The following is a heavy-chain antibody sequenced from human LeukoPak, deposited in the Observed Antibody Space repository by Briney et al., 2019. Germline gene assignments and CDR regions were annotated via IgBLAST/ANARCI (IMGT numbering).Heavy chain of an antibody. CDR2: ILYSGRT. CDR3: ARVGGTTVSPWYYFDY. D-gene: IGHD4-11*01. Sequence: SETLSLTCSVSGGSISSSSYYWGWIRQTPGKGLEWIGSILYSGRTYYNPSLKSRVTISVDTSKNQFSLKLSSVTAADTAVYYCARVGGTTVSPWYYFDYWGQGTLVTVSS. J-gene: IGHJ4*02. CDR1: GGSISSSSYY. V-gene: IGHV4-39*07.